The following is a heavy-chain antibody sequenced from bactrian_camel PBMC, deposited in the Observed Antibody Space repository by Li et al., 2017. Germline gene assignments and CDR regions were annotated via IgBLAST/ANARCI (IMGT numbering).Heavy chain of an antibody. D-gene: IGHD6*01. J-gene: IGHJ6*01. CDR2: IGTDGST. CDR1: GSIYGDAC. Sequence: GGSLRLSCGASGSIYGDACVGWFRQAPGKEREGVATIGTDGSTSYADSVKGRFTISKDNAKNTLYLVMNSLKPEDTAMYFCARGWGTWPCQTRVAGDFSFWGQGTQVTVS. CDR3: ARGWGTWPCQTRVAGDFSF. V-gene: IGHV3S55*01.